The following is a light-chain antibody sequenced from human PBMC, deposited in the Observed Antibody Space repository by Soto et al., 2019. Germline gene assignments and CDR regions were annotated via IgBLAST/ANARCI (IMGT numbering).Light chain of an antibody. CDR3: QQHETLIT. J-gene: IGKJ5*01. Sequence: IQMTQCPSSVSASVGDRVTITCRASQDISNWLAWYQQKPGKAPKLLTYTASSLQSGVPSRFSGSGSGTDFTLTISRLEPEDFAVYYCQQHETLITFGQGTRLEI. CDR1: QDISNW. V-gene: IGKV1-12*01. CDR2: TAS.